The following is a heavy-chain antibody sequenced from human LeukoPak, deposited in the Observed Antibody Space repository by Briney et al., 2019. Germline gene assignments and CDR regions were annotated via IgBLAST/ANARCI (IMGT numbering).Heavy chain of an antibody. Sequence: GESLKISCKGSGYRFISYWIGWVRQMPGKGLEWMGTIYPGDSDRRDSPSFQGQVTISVDKSISTAYLQWSSLKASDTAMYYCARLVGIGGTVFGYWGQGTLVTVSS. J-gene: IGHJ4*02. CDR2: IYPGDSDR. CDR1: GYRFISYW. CDR3: ARLVGIGGTVFGY. D-gene: IGHD4-23*01. V-gene: IGHV5-51*01.